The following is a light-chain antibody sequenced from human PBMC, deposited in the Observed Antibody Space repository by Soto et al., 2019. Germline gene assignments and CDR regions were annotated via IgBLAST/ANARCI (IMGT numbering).Light chain of an antibody. CDR2: LNSDGSH. CDR3: QTWGTGIGV. J-gene: IGLJ1*01. CDR1: SGHSSYA. Sequence: QPVLTQSPSASASLGPSVKLTCTLSSGHSSYAIAWHQQQPEKGPRYLMKLNSDGSHSKGDGIPDRFSGSSSGAERYLTISSLQSEDEADYYCQTWGTGIGVFGTGTKVTVL. V-gene: IGLV4-69*01.